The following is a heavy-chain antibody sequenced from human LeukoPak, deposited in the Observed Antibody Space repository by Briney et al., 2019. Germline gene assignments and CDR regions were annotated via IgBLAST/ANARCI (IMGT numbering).Heavy chain of an antibody. V-gene: IGHV3-30-3*02. D-gene: IGHD3-22*01. Sequence: SGGSLRLSCAASGFTSSAMHWVRQAPGKGLEWVAVISYDGNNKNYADSVEGRFTVSRDNSNNTLYLQMNSLRPEDTAVYYCAKITTSTNCCLEGSQHWGQGTLVTVSS. CDR3: AKITTSTNCCLEGSQH. CDR2: ISYDGNNK. J-gene: IGHJ1*01. CDR1: GFTSSA.